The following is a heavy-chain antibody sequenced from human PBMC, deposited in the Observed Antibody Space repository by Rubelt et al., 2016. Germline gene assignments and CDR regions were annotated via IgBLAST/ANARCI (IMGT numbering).Heavy chain of an antibody. CDR1: GFTFSSYG. J-gene: IGHJ4*02. V-gene: IGHV3-30*18. D-gene: IGHD4-23*01. Sequence: AGRSLRLSCAASGFTFSSYGMHWVRQAPGKGLEWVAVISYDGSNKYYAESVKGRFTISRDTSKNTLYLQMNSLRAEDTAVYYCAKSSGAVVIDYWGQGTLVTVSS. CDR2: ISYDGSNK. CDR3: AKSSGAVVIDY.